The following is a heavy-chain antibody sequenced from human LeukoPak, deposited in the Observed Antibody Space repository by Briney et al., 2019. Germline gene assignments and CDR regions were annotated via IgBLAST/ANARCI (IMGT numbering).Heavy chain of an antibody. CDR1: GGSISSYY. CDR3: ARYTTSVDY. CDR2: IYYSGST. J-gene: IGHJ4*02. V-gene: IGHV4-59*01. D-gene: IGHD1-26*01. Sequence: MPSETLSLTCTVSGGSISSYYWSWIRQPPGKGLEWIGYIYYSGSTNYNPSLKSRVTISVDTSKNQFSLKLSSVTAADTAVYYCARYTTSVDYWGQGTLVTVSS.